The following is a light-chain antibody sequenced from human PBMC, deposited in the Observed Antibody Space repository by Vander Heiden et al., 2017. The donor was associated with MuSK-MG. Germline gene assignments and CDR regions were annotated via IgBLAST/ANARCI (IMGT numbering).Light chain of an antibody. Sequence: EIVMTQSPATLSVSPGERATLSCRASQSVSSNLAWYQQKPGQAPRLLIYGASTRATGIPARFSGSGYGTEFTLTISSRQSEDFAVYYCQQNNNWPPDTFGHGTKVDIK. J-gene: IGKJ3*01. CDR2: GAS. CDR1: QSVSSN. V-gene: IGKV3-15*01. CDR3: QQNNNWPPDT.